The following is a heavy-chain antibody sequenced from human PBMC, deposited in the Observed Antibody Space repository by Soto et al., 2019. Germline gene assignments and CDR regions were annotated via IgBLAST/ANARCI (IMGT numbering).Heavy chain of an antibody. Sequence: GGSLRLSCAASGFTFSSYSMNWVRQAPGKGLEWVSSISSSSSYIYYADSVKGRFTISRDNAKNSLYLQMNSLRAEDTAVYYCARSGDYIWGSYRPTDYWGQGTLVTVSS. CDR1: GFTFSSYS. CDR3: ARSGDYIWGSYRPTDY. J-gene: IGHJ4*02. D-gene: IGHD3-16*02. V-gene: IGHV3-21*01. CDR2: ISSSSSYI.